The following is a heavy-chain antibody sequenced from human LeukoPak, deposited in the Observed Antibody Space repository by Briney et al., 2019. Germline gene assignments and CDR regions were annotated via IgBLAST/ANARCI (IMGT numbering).Heavy chain of an antibody. CDR2: IYYIGST. V-gene: IGHV4-59*01. CDR1: GDSINKNY. J-gene: IGHJ4*02. Sequence: SETLSLTCTVSGDSINKNYWSWIRQSPGKGLEWIGYIYYIGSTNYNPSLASRITISLDTSKSQFSLTLNSVIAADTAIYFCARVNTGKVTLDYWGQGILVTVSS. D-gene: IGHD1-14*01. CDR3: ARVNTGKVTLDY.